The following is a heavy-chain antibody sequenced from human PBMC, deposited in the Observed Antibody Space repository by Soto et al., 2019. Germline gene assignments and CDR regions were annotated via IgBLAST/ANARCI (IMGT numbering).Heavy chain of an antibody. CDR3: ARAVVTVTSYYFDY. CDR1: GFTFSSYG. J-gene: IGHJ4*02. V-gene: IGHV3-33*01. CDR2: IWYDGSNK. Sequence: QVQLVESGGGVVQPGRSLRLSCAASGFTFSSYGMHWVRQAPGKGLEWVAVIWYDGSNKYYADSVKGRFTISRDNSKNTLYLQMNSLRAEDTAVYYCARAVVTVTSYYFDYWGQGTLVTVPS. D-gene: IGHD4-17*01.